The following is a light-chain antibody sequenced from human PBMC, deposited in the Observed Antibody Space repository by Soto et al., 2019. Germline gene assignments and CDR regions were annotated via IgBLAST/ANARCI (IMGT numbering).Light chain of an antibody. J-gene: IGLJ1*01. Sequence: QSVLTQPRSVSGSPGQSVTISCTGTSSDVCGYNYVSWYQQHPGKAPKVMFYDVSERPSGVPDRFSGSKSGNTASLTISGLQAEDEADYYCCSYAGSPRYVFGTGTKLTVL. CDR2: DVS. CDR3: CSYAGSPRYV. CDR1: SSDVCGYNY. V-gene: IGLV2-11*01.